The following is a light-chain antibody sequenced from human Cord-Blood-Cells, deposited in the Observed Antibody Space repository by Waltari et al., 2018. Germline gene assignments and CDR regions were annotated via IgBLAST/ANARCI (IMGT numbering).Light chain of an antibody. CDR2: DAS. V-gene: IGKV1-5*01. CDR3: QKYNSYWT. CDR1: QSISSG. Sequence: DIQMNQSPSTLSASVGDRVTITCRASQSISSGLAWYQQKPGKAPKLLIDDASSLESGVPSRFSGSGSGTEFTLTISSLKPDDFATYYCQKYNSYWTFGQGTKVEIK. J-gene: IGKJ1*01.